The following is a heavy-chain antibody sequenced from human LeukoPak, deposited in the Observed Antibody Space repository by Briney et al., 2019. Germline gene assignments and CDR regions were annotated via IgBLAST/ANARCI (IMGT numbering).Heavy chain of an antibody. CDR3: ARDYCANGVRPFFYYYYYMDV. V-gene: IGHV3-48*04. Sequence: GGSLRLSCAASGFTFSSYSMNWVRQAPGKGLEWVSGITGSGGTTYYADSVKGRFTISRDNAKNSLYLQMNSLRAEDTAVYYCARDYCANGVRPFFYYYYYMDVWGKGTTVTVSS. D-gene: IGHD2-8*01. CDR2: ITGSGGTT. J-gene: IGHJ6*03. CDR1: GFTFSSYS.